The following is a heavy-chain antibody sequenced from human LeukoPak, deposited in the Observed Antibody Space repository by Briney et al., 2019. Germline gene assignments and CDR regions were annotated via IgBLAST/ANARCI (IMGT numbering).Heavy chain of an antibody. CDR2: ISGRGGST. Sequence: GGSLRLSCAASGFTFSRYAMSWVREAPGEGLEWVSAISGRGGSTYYADSVKGGFTISRDNSKNTLYLQMNSLRAEDTVVYYCAKGGSGSYYNYYYYMDVWGKGTTVTVSS. V-gene: IGHV3-23*01. J-gene: IGHJ6*03. D-gene: IGHD3-10*01. CDR1: GFTFSRYA. CDR3: AKGGSGSYYNYYYYMDV.